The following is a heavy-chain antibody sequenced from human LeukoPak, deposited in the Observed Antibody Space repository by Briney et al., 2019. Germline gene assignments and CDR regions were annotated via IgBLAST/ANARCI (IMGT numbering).Heavy chain of an antibody. Sequence: SETLSLTCTVSGGSISSYSWSWIRQPPGKGLEWIGYIYYSGSTYYNPSLKSRVTISVDTSKNQFSLKLSSVTAADTAVYYCAREVVSDYYFDYWGQGTLVTVSS. J-gene: IGHJ4*02. CDR3: AREVVSDYYFDY. V-gene: IGHV4-30-4*01. CDR1: GGSISSYS. CDR2: IYYSGST. D-gene: IGHD5/OR15-5a*01.